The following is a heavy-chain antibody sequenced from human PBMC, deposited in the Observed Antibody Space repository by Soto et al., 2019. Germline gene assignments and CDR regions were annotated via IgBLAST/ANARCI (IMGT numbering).Heavy chain of an antibody. CDR2: ISSNGGST. J-gene: IGHJ4*02. D-gene: IGHD6-13*01. V-gene: IGHV3-64D*08. CDR3: VKNGMAAAATRGVFDY. CDR1: GFTFSSYA. Sequence: GGSLRLSCSASGFTFSSYAMHWVRQAPGKGLEYVSAISSNGGSTYYADSVKGRFTISRDNSKNTLYLQMSSLRAEDTAVYYCVKNGMAAAATRGVFDYWGQGTLVTVSS.